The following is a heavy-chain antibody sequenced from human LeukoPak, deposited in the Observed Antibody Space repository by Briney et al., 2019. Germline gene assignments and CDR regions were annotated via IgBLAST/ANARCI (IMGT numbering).Heavy chain of an antibody. CDR3: ARAGWIITSGIDY. J-gene: IGHJ4*02. Sequence: SETLSLTCGVSGYSISRGYYWAWIRQPPGKGLEWVGTIYHTGSTYYTPSLGSRVTISVDTSKNEFPLNLNSVTAADTAVYYCARAGWIITSGIDYWGQGALVTVSS. CDR1: GYSISRGYY. V-gene: IGHV4-38-2*01. CDR2: IYHTGST. D-gene: IGHD3-10*01.